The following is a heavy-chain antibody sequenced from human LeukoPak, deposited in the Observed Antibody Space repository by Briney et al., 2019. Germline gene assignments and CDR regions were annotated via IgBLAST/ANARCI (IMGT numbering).Heavy chain of an antibody. CDR2: IKQDGSEK. Sequence: PGGSLRLSCAAPGFTFSSYRMSWVRRAPGKGLEWVANIKQDGSEKYYVDSVKGRFTISRDNAKNSLYLQMNSLRAEDTAVYYCARGFRRYDSSGYYPLPCYWGQGTLVTVSS. V-gene: IGHV3-7*01. J-gene: IGHJ4*02. CDR3: ARGFRRYDSSGYYPLPCY. CDR1: GFTFSSYR. D-gene: IGHD3-22*01.